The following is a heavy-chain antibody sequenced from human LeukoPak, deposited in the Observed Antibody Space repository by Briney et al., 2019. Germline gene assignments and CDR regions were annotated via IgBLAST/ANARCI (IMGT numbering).Heavy chain of an antibody. CDR1: GFTFSSYA. D-gene: IGHD2-15*01. J-gene: IGHJ4*02. CDR2: ISGSGGST. CDR3: AKDQYWWEQGGLDY. V-gene: IGHV3-23*01. Sequence: GGSLRLSCAASGFTFSSYAMSWVRQAPGKGLEWVSAISGSGGSTYYADSVKGRFTISRDNSKNTLYLQMNSLRAEDTAVYYCAKDQYWWEQGGLDYWGQGTLVTVSS.